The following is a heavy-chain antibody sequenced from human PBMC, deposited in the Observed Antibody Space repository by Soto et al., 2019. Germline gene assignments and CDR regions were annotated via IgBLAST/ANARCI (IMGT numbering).Heavy chain of an antibody. Sequence: QVQLQESGPGLVKPSETLSLTCTVSGGSISSYYWSWIRQPPGKGLEWIGYIYYSGSTKYNPSLKRRVTLSVATSTNQSSLTLTSVPAADTSVYYCAREGGSYYDSRYFALWGRGTLVTVSS. D-gene: IGHD1-26*01. CDR2: IYYSGST. V-gene: IGHV4-59*01. CDR1: GGSISSYY. CDR3: AREGGSYYDSRYFAL. J-gene: IGHJ2*01.